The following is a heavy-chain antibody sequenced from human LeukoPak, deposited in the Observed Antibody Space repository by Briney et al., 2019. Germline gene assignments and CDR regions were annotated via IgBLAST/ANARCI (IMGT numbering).Heavy chain of an antibody. CDR1: GFTFSSYS. Sequence: PGGSLRLSCAASGFTFSSYSMNWVRQAPGKGLEWVSSISSSSSYIYYADSVKGRFTISRDNAKNSLYLQMNSLRAEDTAVYYCARDHPVYRTGWVWGQGTLVTVSS. J-gene: IGHJ4*02. D-gene: IGHD6-25*01. V-gene: IGHV3-21*04. CDR2: ISSSSSYI. CDR3: ARDHPVYRTGWV.